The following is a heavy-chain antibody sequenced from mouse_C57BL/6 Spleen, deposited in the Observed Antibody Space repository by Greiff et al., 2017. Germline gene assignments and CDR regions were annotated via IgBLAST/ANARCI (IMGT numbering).Heavy chain of an antibody. CDR2: ISSGGSYT. CDR3: ARQGYYGSSYSYYAMDY. J-gene: IGHJ4*01. D-gene: IGHD1-1*01. CDR1: GFTFSSYG. V-gene: IGHV5-6*01. Sequence: DVQLVESGGDLVKPGGSLKLSCAASGFTFSSYGMSWVRQTPDKRLEWVATISSGGSYTYYPDSVKGRFTISRDNAKNTLYLQMSSLKSEDTAMYYCARQGYYGSSYSYYAMDYWGQGTSVTVSS.